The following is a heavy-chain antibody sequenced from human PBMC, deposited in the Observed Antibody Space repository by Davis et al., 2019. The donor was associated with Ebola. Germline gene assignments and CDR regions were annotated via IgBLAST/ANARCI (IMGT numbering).Heavy chain of an antibody. CDR2: ISGDGSIT. J-gene: IGHJ4*02. D-gene: IGHD2-2*01. V-gene: IGHV3-74*01. CDR3: ARSSYQPDY. Sequence: GESLKISCAASGFTFSTYWMSWFRQAPGKGLVWVSRISGDGSITTYADSVKGRFSISRDSTSNTLYLQMNGLRAEDTAVYYCARSSYQPDYWGQGTLVTVSS. CDR1: GFTFSTYW.